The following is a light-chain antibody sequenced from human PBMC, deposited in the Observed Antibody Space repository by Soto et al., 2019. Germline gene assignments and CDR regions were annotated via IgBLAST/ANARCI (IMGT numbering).Light chain of an antibody. J-gene: IGKJ1*01. Sequence: IGITHSPSTLSLAPGERVSLSCRASESVSTNLAWYQQKAGHAPRLLIYAASTRATGIPARFSASGTGTDFTLTISDVQPEDFAVYYCQQRQSLPLTFGQGTKL. CDR3: QQRQSLPLT. CDR2: AAS. V-gene: IGKV3-15*01. CDR1: ESVSTN.